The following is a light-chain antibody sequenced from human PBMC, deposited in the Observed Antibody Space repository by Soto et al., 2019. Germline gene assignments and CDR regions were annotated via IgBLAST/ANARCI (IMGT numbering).Light chain of an antibody. CDR3: GTWDSSLRVHWV. J-gene: IGLJ3*02. CDR1: SSNIGNNY. Sequence: QSVLTQPPSVSAAPGQTVTISCSGSSSNIGNNYVSWYQQLPGTAPKLLIYDNNKRPSGIPDRFSGSKSGTSATLGITGLQTGDEADYYCGTWDSSLRVHWVFGGGTQLTVL. CDR2: DNN. V-gene: IGLV1-51*01.